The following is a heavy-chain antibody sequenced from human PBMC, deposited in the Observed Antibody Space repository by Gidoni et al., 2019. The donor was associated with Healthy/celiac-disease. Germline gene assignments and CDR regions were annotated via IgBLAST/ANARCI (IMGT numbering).Heavy chain of an antibody. V-gene: IGHV4-34*01. Sequence: QVQLQQWGAGLLKPSETLSLTCAVYGGSFSGYYWSWIRQPPGKGLEWIGEINHSGSTNYNPSLKSRVTISVDTSKNQFSLKLSSVTAADTAVYYCATGYDDSSGYNYWGQGTLVTVSS. CDR3: ATGYDDSSGYNY. D-gene: IGHD3-22*01. J-gene: IGHJ4*02. CDR1: GGSFSGYY. CDR2: INHSGST.